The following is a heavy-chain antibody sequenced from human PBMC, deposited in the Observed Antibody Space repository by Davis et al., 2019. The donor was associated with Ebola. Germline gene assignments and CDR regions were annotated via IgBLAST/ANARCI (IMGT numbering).Heavy chain of an antibody. CDR1: TFGFTAFS. J-gene: IGHJ4*02. V-gene: IGHV3-21*04. Sequence: GESLKISCAASTFGFTAFSMNWVRQAPGKGLQWVSSISSSGSYISYADSVKGRFIISRDNAKNSLYLQMNSLRAEDTAIYYCARALVMDNSGSFYRPLDHWGQGTLVTVSS. D-gene: IGHD1-26*01. CDR3: ARALVMDNSGSFYRPLDH. CDR2: ISSSGSYI.